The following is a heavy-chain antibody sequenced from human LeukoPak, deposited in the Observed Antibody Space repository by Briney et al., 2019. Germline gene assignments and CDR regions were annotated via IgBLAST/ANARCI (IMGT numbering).Heavy chain of an antibody. J-gene: IGHJ4*02. CDR3: ARASYSSSWPFDY. V-gene: IGHV3-30*03. CDR1: GFTFSRYG. D-gene: IGHD6-13*01. Sequence: GGSLRLSCAASGFTFSRYGMHWVRQASGKGLEWVALISYDGSNKYYADSVKGRFTISRDNSKNTLYLQMNSLRPEDTAVYYCARASYSSSWPFDYWGQGTLVTVSS. CDR2: ISYDGSNK.